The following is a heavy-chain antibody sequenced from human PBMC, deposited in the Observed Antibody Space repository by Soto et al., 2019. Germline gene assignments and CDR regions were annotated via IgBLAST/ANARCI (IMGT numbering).Heavy chain of an antibody. CDR1: GYSISSGYY. D-gene: IGHD3-16*01. CDR3: ARLRAWGASSGPFDL. J-gene: IGHJ4*02. Sequence: PSETLSLTCAVSGYSISSGYYWGWIRQPPGKGLEWIGSISHSGSTYYNPSLKSRVTISVDTSKKQFSLKLTSVTAADTAVYYCARLRAWGASSGPFDLWGQGTLVTVSS. V-gene: IGHV4-38-2*01. CDR2: ISHSGST.